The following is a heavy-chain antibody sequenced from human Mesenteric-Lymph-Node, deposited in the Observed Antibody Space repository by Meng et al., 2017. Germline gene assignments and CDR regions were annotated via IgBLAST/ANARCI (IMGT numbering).Heavy chain of an antibody. Sequence: LVPSGADVNSPGASLKVSGKASGYTFTGHVSPWVRQAPGQGLEWIGWMKPNSGETFYLQKFEGRVTMTRDTSISTAYMELSRLRSDDTAVYYCARDRGSYGWFDPWGQGTLVTVSS. J-gene: IGHJ5*02. CDR1: GYTFTGHV. CDR2: MKPNSGET. CDR3: ARDRGSYGWFDP. V-gene: IGHV1-2*02. D-gene: IGHD1-26*01.